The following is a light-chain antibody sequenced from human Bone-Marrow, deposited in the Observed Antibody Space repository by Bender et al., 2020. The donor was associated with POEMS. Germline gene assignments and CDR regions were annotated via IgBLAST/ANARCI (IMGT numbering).Light chain of an antibody. Sequence: QSALTQPASVSGSPGQSITISCIGTSRDVGGYNYVSWYQHHPGKAPKLMIYEVSKRPSGVPDRFSGSKSGNTASLTISGLQAEDEADYYCSSYAGPSTYFVFGIGTKVTVL. CDR1: SRDVGGYNY. CDR2: EVS. V-gene: IGLV2-23*02. J-gene: IGLJ1*01. CDR3: SSYAGPSTYFV.